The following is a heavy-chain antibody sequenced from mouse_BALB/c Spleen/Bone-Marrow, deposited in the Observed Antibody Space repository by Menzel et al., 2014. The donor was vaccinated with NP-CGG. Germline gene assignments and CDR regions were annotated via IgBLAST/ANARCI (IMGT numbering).Heavy chain of an antibody. CDR2: IDPANGNT. D-gene: IGHD2-14*01. V-gene: IGHV14-3*02. Sequence: VHVKQSGAELVEPGASVKLSCTASGFNIKDTYMHWVKQRPEQGLEWIGRIDPANGNTKYDPKFQGKATITADTSSNTAYLQLSSLTSEDTAVYYCATYYRYDRRFAYWGQGTLVTVSA. J-gene: IGHJ3*01. CDR1: GFNIKDTY. CDR3: ATYYRYDRRFAY.